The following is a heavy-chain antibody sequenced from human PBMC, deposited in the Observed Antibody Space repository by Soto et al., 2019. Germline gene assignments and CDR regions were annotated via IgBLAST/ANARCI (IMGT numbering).Heavy chain of an antibody. Sequence: QVQLVESGGGVVQPGRSLRLSCAASGFTFSSYAMHWVRQAPGKGLEWVAVISYEGSNKYYADSVKGRFTISRDNSKNTLYLQMNSLGAEDTAVYYCARDPVAYCGGGCRTFDYWGQGTLVTVSS. V-gene: IGHV3-30-3*01. D-gene: IGHD2-21*02. CDR1: GFTFSSYA. J-gene: IGHJ4*02. CDR2: ISYEGSNK. CDR3: ARDPVAYCGGGCRTFDY.